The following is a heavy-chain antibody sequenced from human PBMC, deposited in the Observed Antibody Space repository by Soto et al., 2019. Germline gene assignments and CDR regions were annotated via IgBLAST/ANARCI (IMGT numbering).Heavy chain of an antibody. CDR3: ARDRLMGSRVPNWFDP. CDR1: GYTFTSYG. CDR2: ISAYNGNT. J-gene: IGHJ5*02. Sequence: GASVKVSCKASGYTFTSYGISWVRQAPGQGLEWMGWISAYNGNTNYAQKLQGRVTMTTDTSTSTAYMELRSLRSDDTAVYYCARDRLMGSRVPNWFDPWGQGTLVTVPS. D-gene: IGHD2-2*01. V-gene: IGHV1-18*01.